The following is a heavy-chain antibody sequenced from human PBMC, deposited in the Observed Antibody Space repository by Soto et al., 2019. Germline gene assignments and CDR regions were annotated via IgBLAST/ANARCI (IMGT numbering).Heavy chain of an antibody. Sequence: VHLVQSGAEVKKPGASVKVSCKASGYTFTSYGMTWVRQAPGQGLEWMGWISAHNGNTDYAHKLQGRVLVTRDTSTSTAYMELRSLRSDDTAVYYCARGRYGDYWGQGALVTVSS. V-gene: IGHV1-18*01. CDR1: GYTFTSYG. CDR3: ARGRYGDY. D-gene: IGHD1-1*01. CDR2: ISAHNGNT. J-gene: IGHJ4*02.